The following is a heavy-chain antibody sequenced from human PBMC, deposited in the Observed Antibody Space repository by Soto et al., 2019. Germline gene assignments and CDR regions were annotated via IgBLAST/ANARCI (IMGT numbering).Heavy chain of an antibody. CDR3: ARETWFGEKYYYYYLDV. D-gene: IGHD3-10*01. V-gene: IGHV4-59*01. CDR1: GGSISSYY. J-gene: IGHJ6*03. CDR2: IYYSGST. Sequence: PSETLSLTCTVSGGSISSYYWSWIRQPPGKGLEWIGYIYYSGSTNYNPSLKSRVTISVDTSKNQFSLKLSSVTAADTAVYYCARETWFGEKYYYYYLDVWGKGTTVTVSS.